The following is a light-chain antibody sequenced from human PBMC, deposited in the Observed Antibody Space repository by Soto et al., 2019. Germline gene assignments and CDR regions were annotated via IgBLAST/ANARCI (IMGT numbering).Light chain of an antibody. V-gene: IGLV1-44*01. J-gene: IGLJ1*01. CDR1: SSNIGSIT. Sequence: QSVLTQPPSASGTPGQRVTISCSGSSSNIGSITVNWYQQLPGTAPKLLIYSNNQRPSGVPDRFSGSKSGTSASLAIIGLQSEDEADYYCAAWDDSLNGHVFGTGTKVTVL. CDR3: AAWDDSLNGHV. CDR2: SNN.